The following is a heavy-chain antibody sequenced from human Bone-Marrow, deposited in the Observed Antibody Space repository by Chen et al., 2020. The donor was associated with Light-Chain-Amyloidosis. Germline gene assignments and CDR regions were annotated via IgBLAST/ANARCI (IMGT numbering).Heavy chain of an antibody. CDR2: IFRGDIT. D-gene: IGHD2-21*01. CDR1: GASLISSAYY. V-gene: IGHV4-39*07. Sequence: QLRLRESGPGLVEPSRTLSLTCTGSGASLISSAYYWGWMRQAPGKGLEWIGSIFRGDITYYTSSLKSRVTLSVDTSNNHISLRLRSVTAGDTAIYYCARGPSEVEWGVVKSAFAFDFWGQGTMVTVSS. J-gene: IGHJ3*01. CDR3: ARGPSEVEWGVVKSAFAFDF.